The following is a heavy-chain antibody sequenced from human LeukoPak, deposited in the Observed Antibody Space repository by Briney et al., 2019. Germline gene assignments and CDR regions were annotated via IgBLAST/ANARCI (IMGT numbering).Heavy chain of an antibody. CDR3: AKSGIVYYDSSGYFDY. Sequence: SVKVSCKASGGTFSSYAISWVRQAPGQGLEWMGGIIPIFGTANYAQKFQGRVTITADESTSTAYMELSSLRSEDTAVYYCAKSGIVYYDSSGYFDYWGQGTLVTVSS. J-gene: IGHJ4*02. CDR2: IIPIFGTA. V-gene: IGHV1-69*01. CDR1: GGTFSSYA. D-gene: IGHD3-22*01.